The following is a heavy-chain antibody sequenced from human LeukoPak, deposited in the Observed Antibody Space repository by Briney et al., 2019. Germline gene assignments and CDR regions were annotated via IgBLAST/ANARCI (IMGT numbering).Heavy chain of an antibody. J-gene: IGHJ4*02. V-gene: IGHV3-23*01. Sequence: PGGSLRLSCAASGFTFSSYAMSWVRQAPGKGLEWVSAISGSGGSTYYADSVKGRFTISRDNSKNTLYLQMNSLRAEDTAVYYCAKGSRDYDFWSGYFDYWGQGTLVTVSS. CDR3: AKGSRDYDFWSGYFDY. CDR1: GFTFSSYA. CDR2: ISGSGGST. D-gene: IGHD3-3*01.